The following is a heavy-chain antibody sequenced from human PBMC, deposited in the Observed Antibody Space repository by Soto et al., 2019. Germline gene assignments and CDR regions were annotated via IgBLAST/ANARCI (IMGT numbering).Heavy chain of an antibody. D-gene: IGHD6-13*01. CDR3: PRGGLTGEAACPYSLDY. CDR2: INHSGST. J-gene: IGHJ4*02. CDR1: GGSFSGYY. V-gene: IGHV4-34*01. Sequence: AWETLSLTFAVYGGSFSGYYWSWIRQPPGKGLERLGEINHSGSTNYNPSLKSPCTILVDTSKNQFSLKLSYVTAAGTGVYFRPRGGLTGEAACPYSLDYWGQGILV.